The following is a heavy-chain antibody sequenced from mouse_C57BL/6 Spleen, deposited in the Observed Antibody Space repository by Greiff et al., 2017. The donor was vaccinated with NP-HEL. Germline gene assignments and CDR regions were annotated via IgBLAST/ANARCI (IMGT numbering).Heavy chain of an antibody. Sequence: QVQLQQSGAELVKPGASVKLSCKASGYTFTSYWMHWVKQRPGQGLEWIGMIHPNSGSTNYNEKFKSKATLTVDKSSSTAYMQLSSLTSEDSAVYYGARELPGLIYGRFAYWGQGTLVTVSA. D-gene: IGHD1-1*02. CDR3: ARELPGLIYGRFAY. J-gene: IGHJ3*01. CDR1: GYTFTSYW. CDR2: IHPNSGST. V-gene: IGHV1-64*01.